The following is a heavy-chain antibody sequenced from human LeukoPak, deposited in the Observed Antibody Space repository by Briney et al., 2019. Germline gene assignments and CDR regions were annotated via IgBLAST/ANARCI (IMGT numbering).Heavy chain of an antibody. CDR1: GFTFSRNA. Sequence: PGGSLRLSCVASGFTFSRNAMNWVRQTPGKGLEWVSLIGTNEQRTHYADSVKGRFTISRDNSKNTLFLQMNSLRAEDTAVYYCAKDLDSTDLYDNADWGQGTLVTVSS. J-gene: IGHJ1*01. CDR3: AKDLDSTDLYDNAD. CDR2: IGTNEQRT. D-gene: IGHD6-19*01. V-gene: IGHV3-23*01.